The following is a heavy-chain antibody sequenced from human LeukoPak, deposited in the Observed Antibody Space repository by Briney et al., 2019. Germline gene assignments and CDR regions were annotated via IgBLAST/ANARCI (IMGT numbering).Heavy chain of an antibody. D-gene: IGHD3-22*01. CDR1: GFTFSSYS. CDR2: ISSSSSYI. J-gene: IGHJ6*02. V-gene: IGHV3-21*01. CDR3: ASPVGSGYLLLWGRKQYGMDV. Sequence: PGGSLRLSCAASGFTFSSYSMNWVRRAPGKGLEWVSSISSSSSYIYYADSVKGRFTISRDNSKNTLYLQMNSLRAEDTAVYYCASPVGSGYLLLWGRKQYGMDVWGQGTTVTVSS.